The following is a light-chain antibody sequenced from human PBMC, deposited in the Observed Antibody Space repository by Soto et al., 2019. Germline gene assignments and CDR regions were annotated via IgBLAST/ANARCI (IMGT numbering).Light chain of an antibody. Sequence: QSVLTQPPSASGSPGQSVTISCTGTSSDVGSCYDVSWYQQRPGTATKLVIYEVFKRPSVVPDRFSGAKSGNTASLPVSGLQAEDEADYYCTPCTSNYYLIFGGGTKLTVL. CDR3: TPCTSNYYLI. V-gene: IGLV2-8*01. J-gene: IGLJ2*01. CDR2: EVF. CDR1: SSDVGSCYD.